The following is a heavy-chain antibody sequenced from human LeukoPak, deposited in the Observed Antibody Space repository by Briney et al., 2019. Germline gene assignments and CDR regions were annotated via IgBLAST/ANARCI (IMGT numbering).Heavy chain of an antibody. CDR3: ARGAVRAARRSYYYYMDV. Sequence: SVKVSCKASGGTFSSYAISWVRQAPGQGLEWMGGIIPIFGTANYAQKFQGRVTITADESTSTAYMELSSLRSEDTAVYYCARGAVRAARRSYYYYMDVWGKGTTVTVSS. CDR1: GGTFSSYA. V-gene: IGHV1-69*01. J-gene: IGHJ6*03. D-gene: IGHD2-15*01. CDR2: IIPIFGTA.